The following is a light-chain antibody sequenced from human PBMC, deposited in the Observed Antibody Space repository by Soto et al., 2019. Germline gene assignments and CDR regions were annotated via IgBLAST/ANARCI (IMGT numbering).Light chain of an antibody. J-gene: IGKJ3*01. CDR2: AAS. CDR3: QKYSSVPV. CDR1: QDIRNF. Sequence: DIQMTQSPTSLSASVGDRVTITCRASQDIRNFVAWYQQKPGKAPKLLIYAASTLQSRVPSRFSGSGSGTDFTLTINGLQPEDVATYSCQKYSSVPVFGPGTKVEIK. V-gene: IGKV1-27*01.